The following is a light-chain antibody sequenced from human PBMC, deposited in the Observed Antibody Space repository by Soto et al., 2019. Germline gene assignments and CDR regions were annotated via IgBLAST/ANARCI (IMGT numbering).Light chain of an antibody. J-gene: IGKJ1*01. CDR2: GAS. V-gene: IGKV3-20*01. CDR3: QQYISSHLT. Sequence: EIVLTQSPGTLSLSPGERATLSCRASQTVSNNYLAWYQQKPGQAPRLVIYGASNRATGIPDRFSASGSGTDFTLTISRLEPEDFAMYYCQQYISSHLTFGQGTKVEI. CDR1: QTVSNNY.